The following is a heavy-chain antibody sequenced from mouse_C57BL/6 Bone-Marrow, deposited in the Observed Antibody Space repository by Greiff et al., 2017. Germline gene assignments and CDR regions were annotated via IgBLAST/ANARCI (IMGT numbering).Heavy chain of an antibody. CDR1: GYAFTNYL. CDR2: INPGSGGT. D-gene: IGHD1-1*01. Sequence: VQLQQSGAELVRPGTSVKVSCKASGYAFTNYLIEWVKQRPGQGLEWIGVINPGSGGTNYTEKFKGKATLTADKSSSTAYMQLSSLTSEDSAVYVCAGSRDYYGGSWGFADWGKGTLVTVAA. V-gene: IGHV1-54*01. CDR3: AGSRDYYGGSWGFAD. J-gene: IGHJ3*01.